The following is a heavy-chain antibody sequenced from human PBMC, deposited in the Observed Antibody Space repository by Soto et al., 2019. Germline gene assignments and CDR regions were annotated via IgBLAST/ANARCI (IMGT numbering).Heavy chain of an antibody. D-gene: IGHD3-3*01. CDR3: ARGGNDFWIGYIYYYYYYMDV. J-gene: IGHJ6*03. Sequence: PSETLSLTGAVYGGSLSGYYWSWIRQPPGKGLEWIGEINHSGSTNYNPSLKSRVTISVDTSKNQFSLKLSSVTAADTAVYYCARGGNDFWIGYIYYYYYYMDVWGKGTTLTVSS. CDR2: INHSGST. CDR1: GGSLSGYY. V-gene: IGHV4-34*01.